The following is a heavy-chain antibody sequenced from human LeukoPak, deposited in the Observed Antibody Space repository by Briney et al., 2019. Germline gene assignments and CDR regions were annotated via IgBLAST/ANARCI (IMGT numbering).Heavy chain of an antibody. CDR2: IKSKTDGGTT. V-gene: IGHV3-15*01. D-gene: IGHD1-26*01. J-gene: IGHJ5*02. CDR1: GFTFSNAW. Sequence: GGSLRLSCAASGFTFSNAWMSWVRQAPGKGLEWVGRIKSKTDGGTTDYAAPVKGRFTISRDDSKNTLYLQMKSLRVEDTGVYYCARDAGGRTQREGWFDPWGQGTLVTVSS. CDR3: ARDAGGRTQREGWFDP.